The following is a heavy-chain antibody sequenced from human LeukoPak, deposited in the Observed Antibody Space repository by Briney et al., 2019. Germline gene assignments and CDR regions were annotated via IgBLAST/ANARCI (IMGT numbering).Heavy chain of an antibody. CDR2: FDPEDGEA. CDR3: AGGVGATPLGY. D-gene: IGHD1-26*01. V-gene: IGHV1-24*01. CDR1: GYALTEFS. Sequence: GASVKVSCKVSGYALTEFSIHWVRQAPGKGPEWMGGFDPEDGEAVFAHRFQDRVSMTEDTSTDTAYMELSSLTSEDTAVYYCAGGVGATPLGYWGQGTLVTVSS. J-gene: IGHJ4*02.